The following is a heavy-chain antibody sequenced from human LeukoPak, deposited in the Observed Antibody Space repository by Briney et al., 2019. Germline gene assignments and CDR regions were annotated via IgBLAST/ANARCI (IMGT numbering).Heavy chain of an antibody. CDR3: TSKLSSGWLYYYYYGMDV. Sequence: GGSLRLSCTASGFTFGDYAMSWVRQAPGKGLEWVGFVGGKAYGGTTEYAASVKGRFTISRDDSKSIAYLQMNSLKTEDTAVYYCTSKLSSGWLYYYYYGMDVWGQGTTVTGSS. CDR1: GFTFGDYA. CDR2: VGGKAYGGTT. D-gene: IGHD6-19*01. J-gene: IGHJ6*02. V-gene: IGHV3-49*04.